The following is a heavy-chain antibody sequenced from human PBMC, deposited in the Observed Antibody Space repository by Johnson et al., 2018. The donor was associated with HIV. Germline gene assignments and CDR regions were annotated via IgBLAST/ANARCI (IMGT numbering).Heavy chain of an antibody. J-gene: IGHJ3*01. CDR3: ARDWDYYDASGYYYANMVDAFDV. CDR1: GFTFDEHG. D-gene: IGHD3-22*01. Sequence: VQLVESGGGVVRPGESLRLSCAASGFTFDEHGMSWVRQAPGKGLEWVSGIAWNGANTGYADSVKGRFTISRDNVQKSLYMQMNDLRAEDTALYYCARDWDYYDASGYYYANMVDAFDVWGQGTVVTVSS. CDR2: IAWNGANT. V-gene: IGHV3-20*04.